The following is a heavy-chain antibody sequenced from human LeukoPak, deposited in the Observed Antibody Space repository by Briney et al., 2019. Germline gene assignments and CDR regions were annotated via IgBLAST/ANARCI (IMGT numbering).Heavy chain of an antibody. CDR3: ARRIAAAGRPLDP. Sequence: PGGSLRLSCAASGLTFSSYWMTWVRQAPGKGLEWVANIKQDGSEKYYVDPVKGRFTISRDNAKNSLYLQMNSLRAEDTAVYYCARRIAAAGRPLDPWGQGTLVTVSS. V-gene: IGHV3-7*01. CDR2: IKQDGSEK. CDR1: GLTFSSYW. D-gene: IGHD6-13*01. J-gene: IGHJ5*02.